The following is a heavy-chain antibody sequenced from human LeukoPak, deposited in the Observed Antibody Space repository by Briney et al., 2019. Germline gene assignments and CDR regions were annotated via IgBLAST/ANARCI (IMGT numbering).Heavy chain of an antibody. J-gene: IGHJ6*03. CDR2: IIPIFGTA. CDR3: ARARPRIFGVVIPSFEYYYIDV. D-gene: IGHD3-3*01. V-gene: IGHV1-69*05. CDR1: GGTFSSYA. Sequence: ASVKVSCKASGGTFSSYAISWVRQAPGQGLEWMGGIIPIFGTAKYAQKFQGRVTITTDESTRTAYMELSSLRSEDTAVYYCARARPRIFGVVIPSFEYYYIDVWGKGTTVTVSS.